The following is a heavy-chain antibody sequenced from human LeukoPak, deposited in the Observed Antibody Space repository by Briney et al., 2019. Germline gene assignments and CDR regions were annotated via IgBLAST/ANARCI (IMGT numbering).Heavy chain of an antibody. Sequence: SETLSLTCTVSGYSISSDYYWGWIRQPPGKGLEWIGSIYHSGSTYYNPSLKSRVTISVDTSKNQFSLNLTSVTAADTAVYYCARSNYKYSSSWFWFDPWGQGTLVTVSS. CDR3: ARSNYKYSSSWFWFDP. J-gene: IGHJ5*02. D-gene: IGHD6-13*01. CDR2: IYHSGST. CDR1: GYSISSDYY. V-gene: IGHV4-38-2*02.